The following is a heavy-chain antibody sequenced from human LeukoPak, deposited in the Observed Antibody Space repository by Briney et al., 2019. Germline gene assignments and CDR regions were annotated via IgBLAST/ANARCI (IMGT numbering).Heavy chain of an antibody. CDR2: ISYDGSNK. D-gene: IGHD4-17*01. V-gene: IGHV3-30-3*01. Sequence: GGSLRLSCAASGFTFSSYAMHWVRQAPGKGLEWVAVISYDGSNKYYADSVKGRFTISRDNAKNTLYLQMNSLRAEDTAVYYCARDDYGDPDAFDIWGQGTMVTVSS. CDR3: ARDDYGDPDAFDI. CDR1: GFTFSSYA. J-gene: IGHJ3*02.